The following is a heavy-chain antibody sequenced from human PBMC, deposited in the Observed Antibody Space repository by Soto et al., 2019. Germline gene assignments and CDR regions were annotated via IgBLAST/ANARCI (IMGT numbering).Heavy chain of an antibody. Sequence: PGGSLRLSCSASGFTFSNYDMVWVRQAPGKGLEWVSSISSSSSYIYYADSVKGRFTISRDNAKNSLYLQMNSLRAEDTAVYYCSPPPGPSPWGQGTLVTVSS. CDR1: GFTFSNYD. V-gene: IGHV3-21*01. CDR2: ISSSSSYI. J-gene: IGHJ5*02. CDR3: SPPPGPSP.